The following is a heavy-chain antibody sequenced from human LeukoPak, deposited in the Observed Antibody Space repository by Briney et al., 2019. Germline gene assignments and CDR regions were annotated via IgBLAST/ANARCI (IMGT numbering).Heavy chain of an antibody. Sequence: PSETLSLTCTVSGGPISSYYWSWIRQPPGKGLEWIGYIYYSGSTNYNPSLKSRVTISVDTSKNQFSLKLSSVTAADTAVYYCARHEVRGIESWFDPWGQGTLVTVSS. CDR1: GGPISSYY. CDR2: IYYSGST. CDR3: ARHEVRGIESWFDP. V-gene: IGHV4-59*08. J-gene: IGHJ5*02. D-gene: IGHD3-10*01.